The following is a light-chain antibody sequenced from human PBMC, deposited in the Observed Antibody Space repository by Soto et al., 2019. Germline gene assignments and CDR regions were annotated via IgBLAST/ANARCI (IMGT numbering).Light chain of an antibody. CDR1: QHISTY. CDR3: QQSYSTPYT. CDR2: GSS. J-gene: IGKJ2*01. Sequence: DILMTQSPSSLSASVADRVAITCRASQHISTYLNWYQQKPGKAPKLLIHGSSILQHGVPSRFSGGGSGTDFTLTISSLQPEDFATYYCQQSYSTPYTFGKGTRLEIK. V-gene: IGKV1-39*01.